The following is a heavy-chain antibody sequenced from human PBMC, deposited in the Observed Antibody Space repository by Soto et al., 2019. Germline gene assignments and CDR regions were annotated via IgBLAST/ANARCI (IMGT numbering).Heavy chain of an antibody. D-gene: IGHD1-7*01. CDR3: ARDGLELRRDYYGMDV. CDR1: GFTFSSYS. Sequence: VGSLRLSCAASGFTFSSYSMNWVRQAPGKGLEWVSSISSSSSYIYYADSVKGRFTISRDNAKNSLYLQMNSLRAEDTAVYYCARDGLELRRDYYGMDVWGQGTTVTVSS. V-gene: IGHV3-21*01. J-gene: IGHJ6*02. CDR2: ISSSSSYI.